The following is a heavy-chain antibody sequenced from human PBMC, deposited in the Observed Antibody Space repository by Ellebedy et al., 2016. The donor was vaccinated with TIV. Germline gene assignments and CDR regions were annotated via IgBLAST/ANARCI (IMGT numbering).Heavy chain of an antibody. D-gene: IGHD2-21*01. CDR3: ARHLLWLHDASDF. Sequence: PGGSLRLSCAASGFSFSFSAMTWVSQSPGRGLEWVSSIGSRGENAYYADSVKGRFTVSRDNSKNTVSLQMDNLRVEDTAIYYYARHLLWLHDASDFWGQGTMVTVSS. CDR2: IGSRGENA. J-gene: IGHJ3*01. V-gene: IGHV3-23*01. CDR1: GFSFSFSA.